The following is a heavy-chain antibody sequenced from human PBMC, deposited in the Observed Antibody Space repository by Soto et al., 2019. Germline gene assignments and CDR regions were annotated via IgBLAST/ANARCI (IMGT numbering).Heavy chain of an antibody. V-gene: IGHV3-21*01. CDR2: ISSSSSYI. D-gene: IGHD1-1*01. CDR1: GFTFSSYS. Sequence: TGGSLRLSCAASGFTFSSYSINWVRQAPGKGLEWVSSISSSSSYIYYADSVKGRFPISRDNAKNSLYLQMNSLRAEDTAVYYCAREGDGYNLDYYYYGMDVWGQGTTVTVS. J-gene: IGHJ6*02. CDR3: AREGDGYNLDYYYYGMDV.